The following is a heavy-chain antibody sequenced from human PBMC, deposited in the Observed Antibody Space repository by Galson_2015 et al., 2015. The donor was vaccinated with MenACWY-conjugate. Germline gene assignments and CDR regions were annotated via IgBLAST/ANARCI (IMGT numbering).Heavy chain of an antibody. CDR3: ARGGDYGHPGCDY. V-gene: IGHV1-18*04. J-gene: IGHJ4*02. CDR2: ISAYDGNT. D-gene: IGHD4-17*01. Sequence: SVKVSCKASGYISTNYGISWVRQAPGQGLEWMGWISAYDGNTNYAQKVQGRVTMTTHTSTSTAYMELRSLRSDDTAVYYCARGGDYGHPGCDYWGQGTLVTVSS. CDR1: GYISTNYG.